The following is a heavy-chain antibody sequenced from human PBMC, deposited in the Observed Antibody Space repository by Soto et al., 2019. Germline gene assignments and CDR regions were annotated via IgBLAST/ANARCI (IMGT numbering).Heavy chain of an antibody. CDR2: VSGSGGST. Sequence: EVQLLESGGGLVQPGGSLRLSCAASGFTFSSYAMSWVRQAPGKGLEWISAVSGSGGSTYYADSVKGRFTISRDNSKDTLYLQMNNLRAEDMAVYYCAKPPDYNWNDSWGQGTLVTVSS. J-gene: IGHJ5*01. CDR1: GFTFSSYA. CDR3: AKPPDYNWNDS. D-gene: IGHD3-10*01. V-gene: IGHV3-23*01.